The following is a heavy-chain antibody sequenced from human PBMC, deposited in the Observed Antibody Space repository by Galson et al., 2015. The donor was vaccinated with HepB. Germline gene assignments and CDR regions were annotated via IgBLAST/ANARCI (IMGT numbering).Heavy chain of an antibody. D-gene: IGHD2-8*01. CDR2: ISHGGEHT. V-gene: IGHV3-23*01. CDR1: GFTFSNAA. Sequence: SLRLSCAASGFTFSNAAMTWARQAPGKGLEWVSTISHGGEHTYYTDSVKGRYTISRDNSKNNLYLEMSSLRADDTAIYYCVKMVLKGRALGDWGQGALVTVSS. CDR3: VKMVLKGRALGD. J-gene: IGHJ4*02.